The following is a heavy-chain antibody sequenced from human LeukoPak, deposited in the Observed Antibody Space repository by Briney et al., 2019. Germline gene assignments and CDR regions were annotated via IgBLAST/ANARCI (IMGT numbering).Heavy chain of an antibody. CDR3: ASLGRTGGFDP. V-gene: IGHV4-61*02. Sequence: SQTLSLTCTVSGGSISSGSYYWSWIRQPAGKGLEWIGRIYTSGSTNYNPSLKSRVTISVDTSKNQFSLKLSSVTAADTAVYYCASLGRTGGFDPWGQGTLVTVSS. D-gene: IGHD7-27*01. CDR1: GGSISSGSYY. CDR2: IYTSGST. J-gene: IGHJ5*02.